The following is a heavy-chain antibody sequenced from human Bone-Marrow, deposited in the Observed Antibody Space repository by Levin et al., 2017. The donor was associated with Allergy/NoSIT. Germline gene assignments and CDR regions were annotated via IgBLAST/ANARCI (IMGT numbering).Heavy chain of an antibody. CDR1: NGSFNYY. V-gene: IGHV4-34*01. CDR2: ISHHGST. CDR3: ARGGVPYVEARREFDY. D-gene: IGHD3-10*02. Sequence: KAGGSLRLSCAVYNGSFNYYWNWIRQPPGKGLEWIGEISHHGSTNSNPSLKSRLSMSIDTSKKHISLKLSSMTAADTAVYYCARGGVPYVEARREFDYWGPGTLVTVSS. J-gene: IGHJ4*02.